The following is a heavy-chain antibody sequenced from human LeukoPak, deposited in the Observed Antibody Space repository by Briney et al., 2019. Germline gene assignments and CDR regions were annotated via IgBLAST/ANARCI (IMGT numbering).Heavy chain of an antibody. D-gene: IGHD2-8*01. CDR2: INHSGST. Sequence: SETLSLTCAVYGGSFSGYYWSWSRQPPGKGLEWIGEINHSGSTNYNPSLKSRVTISVDTSKNQFSLKLSSVTAADTAVYYCARGSPGYCTNGVCYNLYFDYWGQGTLVTVSS. J-gene: IGHJ4*02. CDR3: ARGSPGYCTNGVCYNLYFDY. V-gene: IGHV4-34*01. CDR1: GGSFSGYY.